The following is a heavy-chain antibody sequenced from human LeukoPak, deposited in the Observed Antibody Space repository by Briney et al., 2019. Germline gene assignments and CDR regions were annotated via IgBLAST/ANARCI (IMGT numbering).Heavy chain of an antibody. CDR3: ARVDYGSGSYRFDP. CDR1: GGSISNYY. J-gene: IGHJ5*02. CDR2: IYHSGST. Sequence: SETLSLTCTVSGGSISNYYWSWIRHPPGKGLEWIGYIYHSGSTNYNPSLKSRVTISVDTSKNQFSLKLSSVTAADTAVYYCARVDYGSGSYRFDPWGQGTLVTVSS. V-gene: IGHV4-59*01. D-gene: IGHD3-10*01.